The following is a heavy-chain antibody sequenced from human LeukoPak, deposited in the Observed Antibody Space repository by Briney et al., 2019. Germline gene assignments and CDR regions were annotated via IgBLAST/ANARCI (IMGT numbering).Heavy chain of an antibody. CDR1: GGSISSYY. Sequence: SETLSLTCTVSGGSISSYYWSWIRQPAGKGLEWIGRIYTSGSTNYNPSLKSRVTMSVDTSKNQFSLKLSSVTAADTAVYYCARVGDWGDKSGPRPTIWQFDIWGQGTMVTVSS. D-gene: IGHD3-3*01. J-gene: IGHJ3*02. CDR2: IYTSGST. V-gene: IGHV4-4*07. CDR3: ARVGDWGDKSGPRPTIWQFDI.